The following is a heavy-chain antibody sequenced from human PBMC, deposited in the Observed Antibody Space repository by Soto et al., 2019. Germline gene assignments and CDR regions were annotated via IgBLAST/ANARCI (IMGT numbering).Heavy chain of an antibody. CDR3: AKDLPSDQGAYCSGGTCPRDY. CDR2: ISYDGSHK. Sequence: PGGSLRLSCAASGFTFSSYGMHWVRQAPGKGLEWVAVISYDGSHKYYADSVKGRFTISRDNSKNTLYLQMNSLRAEDTAVYYCAKDLPSDQGAYCSGGTCPRDYWGQGTLVTVSS. J-gene: IGHJ4*02. V-gene: IGHV3-30*18. D-gene: IGHD2-15*01. CDR1: GFTFSSYG.